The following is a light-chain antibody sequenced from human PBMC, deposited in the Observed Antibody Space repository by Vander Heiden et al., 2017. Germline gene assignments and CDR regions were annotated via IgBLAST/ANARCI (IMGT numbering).Light chain of an antibody. CDR1: SSDVGGYNY. J-gene: IGLJ2*01. CDR3: SSYTGSSTLV. V-gene: IGLV2-14*03. Sequence: HSAPTQPASVSASRRPSITISCTGTSSDVGGYNYVSWYQQHPGKAPRLMIYDVSKRPSGVSNRFSGSKSDNTASLTISGLQAEDEAYYYCSSYTGSSTLVFGGGTKLTVL. CDR2: DVS.